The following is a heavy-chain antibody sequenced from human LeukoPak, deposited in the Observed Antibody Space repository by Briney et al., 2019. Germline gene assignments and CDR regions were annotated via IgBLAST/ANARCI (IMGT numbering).Heavy chain of an antibody. CDR3: ARLGAAAGEFDY. D-gene: IGHD6-13*01. J-gene: IGHJ4*02. V-gene: IGHV4-39*01. CDR2: IYYSGRT. Sequence: SETLSLTCTVSGGSISSSSYYWGWIRQPPGKGLEWIGSIYYSGRTYYNPSLKSRVTISVDTSKTQFSLKLSSVTAADTAVYYCARLGAAAGEFDYWGQGTLVTVSS. CDR1: GGSISSSSYY.